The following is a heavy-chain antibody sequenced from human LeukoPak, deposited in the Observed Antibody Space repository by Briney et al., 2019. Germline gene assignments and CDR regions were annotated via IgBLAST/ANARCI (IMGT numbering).Heavy chain of an antibody. J-gene: IGHJ5*02. Sequence: ASVKVSCKASGYTFTGYYMHWVRQAPGQGLEWMGWINPNSGGTNYAQKFQGWVTMTRDTSISTAYMELSRLRSEDTAVYYCAREYYDYVWGSFSTNWFDPWGQGTLVTVSS. D-gene: IGHD3-16*01. CDR3: AREYYDYVWGSFSTNWFDP. CDR1: GYTFTGYY. CDR2: INPNSGGT. V-gene: IGHV1-2*04.